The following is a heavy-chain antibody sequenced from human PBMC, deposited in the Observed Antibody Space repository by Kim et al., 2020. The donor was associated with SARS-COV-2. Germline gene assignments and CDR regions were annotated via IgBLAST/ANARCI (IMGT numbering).Heavy chain of an antibody. V-gene: IGHV3-30*02. CDR3: VAQIITGDAVDI. J-gene: IGHJ3*02. D-gene: IGHD3-10*01. Sequence: YSAAPWKGRFTISSDNSKNTLYLQMNSLRAEDTAVYYCVAQIITGDAVDIWGQGTMVTVSS.